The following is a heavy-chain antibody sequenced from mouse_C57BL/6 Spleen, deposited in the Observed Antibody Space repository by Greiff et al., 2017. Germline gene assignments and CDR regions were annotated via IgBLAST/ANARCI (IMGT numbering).Heavy chain of an antibody. CDR1: GYTFTSYW. CDR3: AHYSNYEVY. D-gene: IGHD2-5*01. J-gene: IGHJ2*01. V-gene: IGHV1-64*01. Sequence: QVQLQQPGAELVKPGASVKLSCKASGYTFTSYWMHWVKQRPGQGLEWIGMIHPNSGSTNYNEKFKSKATLTVDKSSSTAYIQLSSLTSEDSAVYYCAHYSNYEVYWGQGTTLTVSS. CDR2: IHPNSGST.